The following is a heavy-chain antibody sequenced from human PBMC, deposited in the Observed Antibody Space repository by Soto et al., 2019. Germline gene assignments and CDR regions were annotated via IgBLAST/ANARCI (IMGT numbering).Heavy chain of an antibody. Sequence: SETLSLTCAVYGGSFSGYYWSWIRQPPGKGLEWIGEINHSGSTNYNPSLKSRVTISVDTSKNQFSLKLSSVTAADTAVYYCARGRKNWIQLQTVGSTFDYWGQGTLVTVSS. V-gene: IGHV4-34*01. D-gene: IGHD5-18*01. CDR1: GGSFSGYY. J-gene: IGHJ4*02. CDR3: ARGRKNWIQLQTVGSTFDY. CDR2: INHSGST.